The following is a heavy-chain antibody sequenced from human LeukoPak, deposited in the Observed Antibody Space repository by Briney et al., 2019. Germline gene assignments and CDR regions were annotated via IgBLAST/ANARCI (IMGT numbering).Heavy chain of an antibody. CDR3: AKGGSSSSYYFDY. CDR1: GFTFSSYG. D-gene: IGHD6-6*01. CDR2: ISYDGSNK. Sequence: PGGSLRLSCEASGFTFSSYGMRWVRQAPGKGLEWVAVISYDGSNKYYADSVKGRFTISRDNSKNTLYLQMNSLRAEDTAVYYCAKGGSSSSYYFDYWGQGTLVTVSS. V-gene: IGHV3-30*18. J-gene: IGHJ4*02.